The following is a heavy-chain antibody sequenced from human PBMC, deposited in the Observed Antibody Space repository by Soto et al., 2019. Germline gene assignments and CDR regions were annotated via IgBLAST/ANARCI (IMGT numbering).Heavy chain of an antibody. CDR2: IYYSWST. CDR1: GGSISSGDYY. CDR3: AREIAAGRFDS. V-gene: IGHV4-30-4*01. D-gene: IGHD6-13*01. J-gene: IGHJ4*02. Sequence: PSETLSLTCTVSGGSISSGDYYWSRIRQPPGKGLEWIGYIYYSWSTYYNPSLKSRGTISVDTSKDQFSLKLSSVTAADTAVYYCAREIAAGRFDSWGQGTLVTVS.